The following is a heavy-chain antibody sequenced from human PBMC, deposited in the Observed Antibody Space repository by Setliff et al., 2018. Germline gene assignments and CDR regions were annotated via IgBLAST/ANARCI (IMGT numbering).Heavy chain of an antibody. J-gene: IGHJ4*02. D-gene: IGHD2-15*01. Sequence: QPGGSLRLSCAASGFNFRSYTMNWVRQAPGKGLEWISYISTSGGSTFYADSVKGRFTVSRDNARNSLYLQMIGLRAEDTAVYYCARDYLSFKGSGYYRGYFDSWGQGTLVTVSS. CDR1: GFNFRSYT. CDR3: ARDYLSFKGSGYYRGYFDS. CDR2: ISTSGGST. V-gene: IGHV3-48*01.